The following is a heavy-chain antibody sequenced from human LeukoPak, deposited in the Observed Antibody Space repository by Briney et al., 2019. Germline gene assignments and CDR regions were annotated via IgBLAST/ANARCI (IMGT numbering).Heavy chain of an antibody. CDR3: AGTRAGYSSSYY. J-gene: IGHJ4*02. D-gene: IGHD6-6*01. Sequence: SETLSLTCTVSGGSISSYYWSWIRQPPGKGLEWIGYIYYSGSTNYNPSLKSRVTISVDTSKNQFSLKLSSVTAADTAVYYCAGTRAGYSSSYYWGQGTLVTVSS. V-gene: IGHV4-59*01. CDR1: GGSISSYY. CDR2: IYYSGST.